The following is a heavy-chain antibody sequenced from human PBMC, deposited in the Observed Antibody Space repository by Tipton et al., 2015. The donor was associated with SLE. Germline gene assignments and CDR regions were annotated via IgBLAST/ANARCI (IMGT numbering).Heavy chain of an antibody. CDR1: GYTFSSHD. CDR2: MNAGNGNT. D-gene: IGHD3-3*01. CDR3: ASTLIGFWSGYDY. J-gene: IGHJ4*02. V-gene: IGHV1-3*01. Sequence: QSGAEVKKTGASVKVSCKASGYTFSSHDINWVRQAPGRGLEWMGWMNAGNGNTKYSQKFQGRVTITRDTSASTAYMELSSLRSEDTAVYYCASTLIGFWSGYDYWGQGTLVTVSS.